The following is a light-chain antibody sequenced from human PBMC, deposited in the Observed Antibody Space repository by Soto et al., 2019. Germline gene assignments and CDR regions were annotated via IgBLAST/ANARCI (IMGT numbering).Light chain of an antibody. V-gene: IGKV3-15*01. Sequence: ERVMTQSPGTLSVSPGERATLSCRASQYSVTKLAWYQQKPGQAPRLLIFAAYTGAPGIPARFSGSGCGTEFTLTINSLAPEDFAIYYCHQRQSWPRTFGQGTKVDIK. CDR3: HQRQSWPRT. J-gene: IGKJ1*01. CDR2: AAY. CDR1: QYSVTK.